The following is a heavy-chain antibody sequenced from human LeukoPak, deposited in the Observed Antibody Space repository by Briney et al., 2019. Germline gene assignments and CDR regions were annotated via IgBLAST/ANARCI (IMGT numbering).Heavy chain of an antibody. CDR2: INHSGST. Sequence: SETLSLTCAVYGGSFSGYYWSWIRRPPGKGLGWIGEINHSGSTNYNPSLKSRVTISVDTSKNQFSLKLSSVTAADTAVYYCARELRGTGSGGRAAGWYFDYWGQGTLVTVSS. CDR1: GGSFSGYY. CDR3: ARELRGTGSGGRAAGWYFDY. J-gene: IGHJ4*02. D-gene: IGHD2-15*01. V-gene: IGHV4-34*01.